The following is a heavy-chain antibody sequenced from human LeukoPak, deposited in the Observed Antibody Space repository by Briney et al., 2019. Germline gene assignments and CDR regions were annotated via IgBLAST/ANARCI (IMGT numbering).Heavy chain of an antibody. CDR3: ARGRYGWLPFDF. Sequence: PSETLSLTCTVSGGSISSGGYYWSWIRQYPGKGLEWIGYIYYSGSTYYNPSLKSRVTISVDTSKNQFTLKLNSVTAADTAVYYCARGRYGWLPFDFWGQGTLVTVSS. CDR1: GGSISSGGYY. V-gene: IGHV4-31*03. CDR2: IYYSGST. J-gene: IGHJ4*02. D-gene: IGHD3-16*01.